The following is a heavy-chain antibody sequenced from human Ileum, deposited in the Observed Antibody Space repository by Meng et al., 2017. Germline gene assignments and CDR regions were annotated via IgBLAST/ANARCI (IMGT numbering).Heavy chain of an antibody. V-gene: IGHV1-18*01. CDR3: AREGAYNGGDY. J-gene: IGHJ4*02. CDR1: GYTFTTYG. Sequence: QVQLVQSGAEVKQPGASVKVSCKAPGYTFTTYGISWVRQAPGQGLEWMGWMNTDKGNTNYAQKFQGRVTMTRDTSTSTAYMELRSLRSDDTAVYYCAREGAYNGGDYWGQGTLVTVSS. CDR2: MNTDKGNT. D-gene: IGHD1-1*01.